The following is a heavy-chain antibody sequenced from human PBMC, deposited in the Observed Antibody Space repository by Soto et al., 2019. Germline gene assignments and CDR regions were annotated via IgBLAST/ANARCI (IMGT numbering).Heavy chain of an antibody. D-gene: IGHD6-25*01. CDR1: GGSISSYY. CDR3: ARPHGGSSGWDNWFDP. Sequence: SETLSLTCAVSGGSISSYYWSWIRQPPGKGLEWIGYIYYSGSTNYNPSLKSRVTISVDTSKNQFSLKLSSVTAADTAVYYCARPHGGSSGWDNWFDPWGQGTLVTSPQ. CDR2: IYYSGST. J-gene: IGHJ5*02. V-gene: IGHV4-59*01.